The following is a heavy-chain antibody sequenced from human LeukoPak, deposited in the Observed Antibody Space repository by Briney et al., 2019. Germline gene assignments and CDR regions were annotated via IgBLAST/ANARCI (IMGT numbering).Heavy chain of an antibody. CDR1: GYSISSGYY. CDR3: ARDTLIAAFDY. CDR2: IYHSGGT. D-gene: IGHD6-13*01. V-gene: IGHV4-38-2*02. Sequence: PSETLSLTCTVSGYSISSGYYWGWIRQPPGKGLEWIGTIYHSGGTYYNPSLKSRVIISVDTSKNQFSLKLSSVTAADTAVYYCARDTLIAAFDYWGQGALVTVSS. J-gene: IGHJ4*02.